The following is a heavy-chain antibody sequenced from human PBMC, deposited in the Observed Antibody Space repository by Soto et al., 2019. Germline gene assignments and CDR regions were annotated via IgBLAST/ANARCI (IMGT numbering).Heavy chain of an antibody. D-gene: IGHD3-22*01. Sequence: QVQLVQSGAEVKKPGSSVKVSCKASGGTFSSYTISWVRQAPGQGLEWMGRIIPILGTANYAQKFQGRVTITADKSPSTAYMELSGLRSEDTAVYYCAKDPRCYDSNGYYYFGMDVWGQGTTVTVSS. CDR2: IIPILGTA. V-gene: IGHV1-69*08. CDR3: AKDPRCYDSNGYYYFGMDV. J-gene: IGHJ6*02. CDR1: GGTFSSYT.